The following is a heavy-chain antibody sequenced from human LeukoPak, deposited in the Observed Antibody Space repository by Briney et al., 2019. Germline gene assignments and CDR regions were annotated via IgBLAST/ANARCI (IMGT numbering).Heavy chain of an antibody. Sequence: GGSLRLSCAASGFTVSSNYMSWVRQAPGKGLERVSVIYSGGSTYYADSVKGRFTISRDNSKNTLYLQMNSLRAEDTAVYYCARGRPRGEDFDYWGQGTLVTVSS. CDR2: IYSGGST. CDR1: GFTVSSNY. J-gene: IGHJ4*02. CDR3: ARGRPRGEDFDY. V-gene: IGHV3-53*01. D-gene: IGHD3-16*01.